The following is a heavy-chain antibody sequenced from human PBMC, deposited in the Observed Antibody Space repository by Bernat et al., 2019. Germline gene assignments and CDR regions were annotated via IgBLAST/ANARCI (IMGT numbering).Heavy chain of an antibody. Sequence: EVQLVESGGNLVQPGVSLRLSCAASGFTVSSNYMSWVRQAPGKGLEWVSTIYSDGSTYYADSVKGRFVSSRDNSKNTLFLHMSRLRADDMALYYCARQDDFWSGFVVWGQGTLVTVSS. CDR1: GFTVSSNY. V-gene: IGHV3-66*04. CDR3: ARQDDFWSGFVV. CDR2: IYSDGST. D-gene: IGHD3-3*01. J-gene: IGHJ5*02.